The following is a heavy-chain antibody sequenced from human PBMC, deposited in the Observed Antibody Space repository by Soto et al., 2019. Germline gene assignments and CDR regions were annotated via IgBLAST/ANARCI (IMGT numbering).Heavy chain of an antibody. Sequence: EVQLVESGGGLVKPGGSLRLSCAASGFTFSSYSMNWVRQAPGKGLEWVSSISSSSSYIYYADSVKGRFTISRDNAKNSLYLQMNSLRAEDTAVYYCARDLKDIVVVVAATLEYYFDYWGQGTLVTVSS. CDR2: ISSSSSYI. D-gene: IGHD2-15*01. J-gene: IGHJ4*02. V-gene: IGHV3-21*01. CDR3: ARDLKDIVVVVAATLEYYFDY. CDR1: GFTFSSYS.